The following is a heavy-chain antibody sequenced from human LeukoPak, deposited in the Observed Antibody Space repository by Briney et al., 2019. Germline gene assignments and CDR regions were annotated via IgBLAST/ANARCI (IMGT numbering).Heavy chain of an antibody. Sequence: GGSLRLSCAASGFTFSSYGMHWVRQAPGKGLEWVAFIRYDGSNKYYADSVKGRFTISRDNSKNTLYLQMNSLRAEDTAVYYCAKSSEQQLVYYYYYMDVWGKGTTVTISS. CDR1: GFTFSSYG. D-gene: IGHD6-13*01. CDR2: IRYDGSNK. J-gene: IGHJ6*03. V-gene: IGHV3-30*02. CDR3: AKSSEQQLVYYYYYMDV.